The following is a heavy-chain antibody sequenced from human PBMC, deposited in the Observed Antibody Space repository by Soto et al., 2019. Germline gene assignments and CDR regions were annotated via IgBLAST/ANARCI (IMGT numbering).Heavy chain of an antibody. CDR3: VRRGYNWQFSDY. CDR2: ISNSGSEI. D-gene: IGHD6-25*01. J-gene: IGHJ4*02. V-gene: IGHV3-23*01. Sequence: LRLSCAASGFTFSSYGMSWVRQAPGKGLEWVSSISNSGSEIFYAASVKGRFTISRDGSKNTLYLEMSSLRPEDTAVYYCVRRGYNWQFSDYWGQGTLVTVSS. CDR1: GFTFSSYG.